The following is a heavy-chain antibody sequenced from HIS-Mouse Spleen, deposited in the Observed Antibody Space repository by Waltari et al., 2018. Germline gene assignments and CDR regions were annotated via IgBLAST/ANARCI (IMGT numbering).Heavy chain of an antibody. J-gene: IGHJ4*02. Sequence: EVQLVESGGGLVQPGGSLRLSCAASGFTFSSYWMSWVRQAPGEGMEWLANIKQDGSEKYYVDSVKGRFTISRDNAKNSLYLQMNSLRAEDTAVYYCAREGDSGSYFDYWGQGTLVTVSS. CDR1: GFTFSSYW. CDR3: AREGDSGSYFDY. V-gene: IGHV3-7*01. D-gene: IGHD1-26*01. CDR2: IKQDGSEK.